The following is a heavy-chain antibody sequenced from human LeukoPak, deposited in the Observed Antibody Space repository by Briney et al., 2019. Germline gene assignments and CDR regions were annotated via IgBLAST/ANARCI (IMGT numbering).Heavy chain of an antibody. CDR2: IGGGGGST. V-gene: IGHV3-23*01. J-gene: IGHJ6*02. CDR1: GFTLSHYA. D-gene: IGHD3-22*01. CDR3: AKDRYYDSSGYPYYYGMDV. Sequence: GGSLRLSCSMSGFTLSHYAMSWVRQAPGKGLEWVSTIGGGGGSTDYTDSVKGRFTISRDNSKNTLYLQMNSLGAEDTAVYYCAKDRYYDSSGYPYYYGMDVWGQGTTVTVSS.